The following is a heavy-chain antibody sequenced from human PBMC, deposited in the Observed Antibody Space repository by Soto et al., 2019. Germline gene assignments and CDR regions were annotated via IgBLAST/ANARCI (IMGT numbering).Heavy chain of an antibody. D-gene: IGHD3-9*01. V-gene: IGHV3-48*01. Sequence: EVQLVESGGGLVQPGGSLRLSCAASGFTFSSYTMNWVRQAPGKGLEWISHITHSSSAIYYADSVRGRFTVSRDNAKNSPYLQLNSLRAEDTAVYYCAASILVSRQYFDLWGRGTLVTVSS. CDR2: ITHSSSAI. CDR1: GFTFSSYT. J-gene: IGHJ2*01. CDR3: AASILVSRQYFDL.